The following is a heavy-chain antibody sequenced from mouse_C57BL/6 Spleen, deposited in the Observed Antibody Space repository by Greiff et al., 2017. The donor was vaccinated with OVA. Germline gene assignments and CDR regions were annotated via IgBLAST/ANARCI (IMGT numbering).Heavy chain of an antibody. Sequence: EVQLQQSGPELVKPGASVKISCKASGYSFTGYYMNWVKQSPEKSLEWIGEINPSTGGTTYNQKFKAKATLTVDKSSSTAYMQLKSLTSEDSAVYYCARRKFDYWGQGTTLTVSS. CDR1: GYSFTGYY. CDR2: INPSTGGT. CDR3: ARRKFDY. V-gene: IGHV1-42*01. J-gene: IGHJ2*01.